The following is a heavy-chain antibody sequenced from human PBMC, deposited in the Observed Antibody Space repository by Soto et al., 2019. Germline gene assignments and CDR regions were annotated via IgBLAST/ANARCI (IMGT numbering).Heavy chain of an antibody. J-gene: IGHJ4*02. Sequence: PGESLKIPCKCSGYFFSRHWIGWVRQMPGKGLEWIGFIYPGDSDTKYSPSFQGQVTISADKSTNTAYLQWSTLKASDTAMYYCGRSPGLIPTVMEDWGQGTLVTVSS. D-gene: IGHD4-17*01. CDR2: IYPGDSDT. CDR3: GRSPGLIPTVMED. CDR1: GYFFSRHW. V-gene: IGHV5-51*01.